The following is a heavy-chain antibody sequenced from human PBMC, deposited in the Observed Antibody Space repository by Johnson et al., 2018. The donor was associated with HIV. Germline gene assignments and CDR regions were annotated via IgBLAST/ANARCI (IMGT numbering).Heavy chain of an antibody. D-gene: IGHD1-26*01. CDR3: VRGGATSYDAFDI. CDR1: GFTFSSYD. CDR2: IGTAGDT. J-gene: IGHJ3*02. Sequence: VQLVESGVGLVQPGGSLRLSCVASGFTFSSYDMHWVRQATGKGLEWVSGIGTAGDTYYPGSVKGRFTISRENAKNSLYLQMNSLRVGDTAVYYCVRGGATSYDAFDIWGQGTMVTVSS. V-gene: IGHV3-13*01.